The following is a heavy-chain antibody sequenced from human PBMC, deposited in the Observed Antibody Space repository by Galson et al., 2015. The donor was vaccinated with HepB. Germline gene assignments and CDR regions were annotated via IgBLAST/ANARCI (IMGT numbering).Heavy chain of an antibody. CDR3: ARAVVPAADDAFDI. CDR1: GYTFTSYD. Sequence: SVKVSCKASGYTFTSYDINWVRQATGQGLEWMGWMNPNSGNTGYAQKFQGRVTMTRNTSISTAYMELSSLRSGDTAVYYCARAVVPAADDAFDIWGQGTMVTVSS. J-gene: IGHJ3*02. V-gene: IGHV1-8*01. D-gene: IGHD2-2*01. CDR2: MNPNSGNT.